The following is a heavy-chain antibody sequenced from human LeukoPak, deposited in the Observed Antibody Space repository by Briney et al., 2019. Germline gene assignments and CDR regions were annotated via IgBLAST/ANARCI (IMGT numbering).Heavy chain of an antibody. V-gene: IGHV3-66*01. CDR1: GFTVSSNY. Sequence: GGSLRLSCAASGFTVSSNYMSWVRQAPGKGLEWVSVIYSGGSTYYADSVKGRFTISRDNSKNTLYLQMNSLRAEDTAVYYCARVLIQGYCSGGSCHKDYYYGMDVWGQGTTVTVSS. CDR3: ARVLIQGYCSGGSCHKDYYYGMDV. CDR2: IYSGGST. J-gene: IGHJ6*02. D-gene: IGHD2-15*01.